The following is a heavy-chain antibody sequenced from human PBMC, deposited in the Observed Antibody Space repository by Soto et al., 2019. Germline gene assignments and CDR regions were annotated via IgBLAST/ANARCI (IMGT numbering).Heavy chain of an antibody. D-gene: IGHD3-3*01. J-gene: IGHJ4*02. CDR2: IWYDGSNK. CDR3: ARVGIYDFWSSWFDY. V-gene: IGHV3-33*01. CDR1: GFTFSSYG. Sequence: GGSLRLSCAASGFTFSSYGMHWVRQAPGKGLEWVAVIWYDGSNKYYADSVKGRFTISRDNSKNTLYLQMNSLRAEDTAVYYCARVGIYDFWSSWFDYWGQGTLVTVSS.